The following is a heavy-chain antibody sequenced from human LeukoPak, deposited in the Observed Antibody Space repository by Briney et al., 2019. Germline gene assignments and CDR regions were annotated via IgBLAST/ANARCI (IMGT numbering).Heavy chain of an antibody. D-gene: IGHD6-19*01. Sequence: ASVKVSCTASGGTFSSYAISWVRQAPGQGLEWMGGIIPIFGTANYAQKFQGRVTITADESTSTAYMELSSLRSEDTAVYYCARVAGDSHSSGHMVGDHWGQGTLVTVSS. CDR1: GGTFSSYA. J-gene: IGHJ4*02. CDR2: IIPIFGTA. V-gene: IGHV1-69*13. CDR3: ARVAGDSHSSGHMVGDH.